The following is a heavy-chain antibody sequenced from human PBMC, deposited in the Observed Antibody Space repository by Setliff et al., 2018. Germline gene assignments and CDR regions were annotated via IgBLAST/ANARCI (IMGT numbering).Heavy chain of an antibody. V-gene: IGHV4-4*02. J-gene: IGHJ2*01. CDR2: IDRTGGT. Sequence: SETLSLTCAVSGGSVTSDSWWSWVRQSPGKGLEWIAEIDRTGGTNHNPSLKSRVFISLDKSKNEASLTLSSVTAADTAVYYCARDPTSGSYRGAWYFDLWGRGALVTVSS. CDR1: GGSVTSDSW. CDR3: ARDPTSGSYRGAWYFDL. D-gene: IGHD1-26*01.